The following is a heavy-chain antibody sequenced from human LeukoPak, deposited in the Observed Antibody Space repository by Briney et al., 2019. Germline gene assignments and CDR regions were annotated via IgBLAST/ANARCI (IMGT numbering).Heavy chain of an antibody. Sequence: GGSLRLSCAASVFTFSSYEMNWVRQARGKGLEWVSYISSSGSTIYYADSVKGRFTISRDNAKNSLYLQMNSLRAEDTAVYYCARVDSAMVTPSGYWGQGTLVTVSS. CDR3: ARVDSAMVTPSGY. D-gene: IGHD5-18*01. CDR2: ISSSGSTI. J-gene: IGHJ4*02. CDR1: VFTFSSYE. V-gene: IGHV3-48*03.